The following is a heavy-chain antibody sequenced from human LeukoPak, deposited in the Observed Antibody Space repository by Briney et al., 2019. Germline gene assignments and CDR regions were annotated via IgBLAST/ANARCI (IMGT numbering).Heavy chain of an antibody. Sequence: GGSLRLSCAVSGYTVSSNYMSWVRQAPGKGLEWVSVIYSGGSTYYADSVKGRFTISRDNSKNTLYLQMNSLRAEDTAVYYCARGTKGGHLDYWGQGTLVTVSS. J-gene: IGHJ4*02. V-gene: IGHV3-53*01. D-gene: IGHD1-1*01. CDR3: ARGTKGGHLDY. CDR1: GYTVSSNY. CDR2: IYSGGST.